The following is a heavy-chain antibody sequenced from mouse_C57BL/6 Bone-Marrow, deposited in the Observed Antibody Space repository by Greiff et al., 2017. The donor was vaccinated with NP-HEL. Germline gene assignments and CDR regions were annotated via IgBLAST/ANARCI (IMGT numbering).Heavy chain of an antibody. CDR3: AKRRYYAMDY. Sequence: VQLQQSGAELAKPGASVKLSCKASGYTFTSYWMHWVKQRPGQGLEWIGYINPSSGYTKYNQKFKDKATLTADKSSNTAYMQLSSLTYAVSAVYCCAKRRYYAMDYWGQGTSVTVSS. V-gene: IGHV1-7*01. CDR1: GYTFTSYW. J-gene: IGHJ4*01. CDR2: INPSSGYT.